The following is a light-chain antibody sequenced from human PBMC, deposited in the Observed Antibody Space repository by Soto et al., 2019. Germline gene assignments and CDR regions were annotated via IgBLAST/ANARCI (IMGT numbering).Light chain of an antibody. V-gene: IGKV3-15*01. CDR1: QSVNST. J-gene: IGKJ2*01. CDR3: QQYNNWPPYT. Sequence: EIVMTQSPATLSVSPGERATLSCRARQSVNSTLAWYQQKPGQAPRLLIYGASTRATGIPARFSGSGSGTEFTLTISSLQSEDFAVYYCQQYNNWPPYTFGQGTKLEIK. CDR2: GAS.